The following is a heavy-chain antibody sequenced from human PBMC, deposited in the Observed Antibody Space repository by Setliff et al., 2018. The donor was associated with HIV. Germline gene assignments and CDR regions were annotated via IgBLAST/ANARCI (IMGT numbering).Heavy chain of an antibody. Sequence: PSETLSLTCDVSGDSIISGDFFWSWIRQSPGKGLEWIGYVYFSGSATHNPSLKSPVSISVDTSKNQFYLTLSSVTAADTAVYYCARGRVFCDGDSCYHFDYWGQGVLGTVSS. CDR1: GDSIISGDFF. J-gene: IGHJ4*02. D-gene: IGHD2-21*02. V-gene: IGHV4-31*11. CDR2: VYFSGSA. CDR3: ARGRVFCDGDSCYHFDY.